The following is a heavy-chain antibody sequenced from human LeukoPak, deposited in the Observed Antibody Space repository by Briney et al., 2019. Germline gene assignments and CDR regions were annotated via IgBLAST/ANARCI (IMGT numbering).Heavy chain of an antibody. CDR3: ARGTNWNDVGPVYYYYYIDV. V-gene: IGHV3-21*01. CDR1: GFTFSSYS. Sequence: PGGSLRLSCAASGFTFSSYSMNWVRQAPGKGLEWVSYIDTDTDKIYYVDSVQGRFTISRDNAKNSLYLQMNSLRAEDTAVYYCARGTNWNDVGPVYYYYYIDVWGKGTTVTVSS. J-gene: IGHJ6*03. CDR2: IDTDTDKI. D-gene: IGHD1-1*01.